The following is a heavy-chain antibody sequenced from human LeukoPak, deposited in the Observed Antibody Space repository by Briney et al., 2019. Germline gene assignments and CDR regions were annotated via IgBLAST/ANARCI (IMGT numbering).Heavy chain of an antibody. J-gene: IGHJ4*02. CDR3: ARFLTGQYYFDY. CDR1: GGTFSSYA. D-gene: IGHD3-10*01. V-gene: IGHV1-69*01. CDR2: IIPIFGTA. Sequence: SVKVSCKASGGTFSSYAISWVRQAPGQGLEWMGGIIPIFGTANYAQKFQGRVTITADESTSTAYMELSSLRSEDTAVYYCARFLTGQYYFDYWGQGTLVTVSS.